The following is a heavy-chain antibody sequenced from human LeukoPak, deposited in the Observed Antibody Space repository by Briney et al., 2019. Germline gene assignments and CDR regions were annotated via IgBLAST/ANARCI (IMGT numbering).Heavy chain of an antibody. CDR2: ISYDGSNK. V-gene: IGHV3-30*03. Sequence: GGSLRLSCAASGFTFSSYGMHWVRQAPGKGLEWVAVISYDGSNKYYADSVKGRFTISRDNSKNTLYLQMNSLRAEDTAVYYCARGSRDGYYGPYWGQGTLVTVSS. D-gene: IGHD5-24*01. J-gene: IGHJ4*02. CDR1: GFTFSSYG. CDR3: ARGSRDGYYGPY.